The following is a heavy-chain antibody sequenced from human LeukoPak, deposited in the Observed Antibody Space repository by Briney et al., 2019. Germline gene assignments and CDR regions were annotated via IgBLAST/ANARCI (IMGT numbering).Heavy chain of an antibody. D-gene: IGHD4-17*01. J-gene: IGHJ4*02. CDR3: ARDFGRSAAVIDY. Sequence: GASVKVSCKASGYTFTSYYMHWVRQAPGQGLEWMGIINPSGGSTSYAQKFQGRVTMTRDTSISTAYMELSRLRSDDTAVYYCARDFGRSAAVIDYWGQGTLVTVTS. CDR2: INPSGGST. CDR1: GYTFTSYY. V-gene: IGHV1-46*01.